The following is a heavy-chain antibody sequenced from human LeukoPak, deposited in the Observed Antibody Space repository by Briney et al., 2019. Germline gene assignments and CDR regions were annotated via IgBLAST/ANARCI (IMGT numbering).Heavy chain of an antibody. CDR2: ISGSGGST. J-gene: IGHJ6*03. Sequence: GGSLRLSCVVSGLSVSSNYMSWVRQAPGKGLEWVSAISGSGGSTYYADSVKGRFTISRDNSKNTLYLQMNSLRAEDTAVYYCGGSAAHYYYMDVWGKGTTVTVSS. CDR1: GLSVSSNY. CDR3: GGSAAHYYYMDV. V-gene: IGHV3-23*01. D-gene: IGHD2-2*01.